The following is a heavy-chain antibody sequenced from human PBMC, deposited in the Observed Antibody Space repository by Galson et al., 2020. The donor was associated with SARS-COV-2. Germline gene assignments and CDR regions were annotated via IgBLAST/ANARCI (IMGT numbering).Heavy chain of an antibody. J-gene: IGHJ4*02. CDR2: IYYSGST. CDR3: ARTYYYDSAGYLGQYHCDF. Sequence: ASETLSLTCSVSGASVTSHTYYWTWIRQTPGKGLEWIGYIYYSGSTNYNPSLKSRVTISLDTSKNQFSLNLSSVTAADTAVYFCARTYYYDSAGYLGQYHCDFWGQGTMVTVSS. V-gene: IGHV4-61*01. D-gene: IGHD3-22*01. CDR1: GASVTSHTYY.